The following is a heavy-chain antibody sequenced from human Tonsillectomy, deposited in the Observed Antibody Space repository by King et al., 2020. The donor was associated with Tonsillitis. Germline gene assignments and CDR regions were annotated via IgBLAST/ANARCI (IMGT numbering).Heavy chain of an antibody. CDR3: ARERLYSSDWGIDY. D-gene: IGHD6-19*01. CDR1: GFAFRSYG. V-gene: IGHV3-33*05. J-gene: IGHJ4*02. Sequence: EQLVQSGGGVVQPGRSLRLSCASSGFAFRSYGMHWVRQAPGKGLEWVAVISYDASRENYGDSVKGRFTISRDNSKNTLYLQMNSLRAEDTAVYYCARERLYSSDWGIDYWGQGSLVTVSS. CDR2: ISYDASRE.